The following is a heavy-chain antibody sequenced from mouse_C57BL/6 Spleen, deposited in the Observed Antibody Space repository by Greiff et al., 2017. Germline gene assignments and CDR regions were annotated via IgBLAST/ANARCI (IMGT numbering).Heavy chain of an antibody. CDR2: IYPGDGDT. D-gene: IGHD2-5*01. V-gene: IGHV1-80*01. J-gene: IGHJ1*03. CDR3: AREGSNHWYFDV. CDR1: GYAFSSYW. Sequence: QVQLKQSGAELVKPGASVKISCKASGYAFSSYWMNWVKQRPGKGLEWIGQIYPGDGDTNYNGKFKGKATLTADKSSSTAYMQLSSLASEDSAVYFCAREGSNHWYFDVWGTGTTVTVSS.